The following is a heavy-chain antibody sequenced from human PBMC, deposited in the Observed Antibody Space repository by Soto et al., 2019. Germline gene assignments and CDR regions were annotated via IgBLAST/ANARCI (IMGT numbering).Heavy chain of an antibody. Sequence: SATRCPTCRVAGGAMTYGGYSWSWIRQSPEKGLEWLGYIGHLETTYYNPSSKSRLSLSIDRTRNQFSLSLSSMTAADTAVYYCARGRGEFDAWGQGTPVTCSS. CDR3: ARGRGEFDA. D-gene: IGHD2-21*01. J-gene: IGHJ5*02. CDR1: GGAMTYGGYS. V-gene: IGHV4-30-2*06. CDR2: IGHLETT.